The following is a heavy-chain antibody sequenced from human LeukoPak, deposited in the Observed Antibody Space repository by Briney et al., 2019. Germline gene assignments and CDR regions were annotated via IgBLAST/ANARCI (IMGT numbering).Heavy chain of an antibody. CDR3: TRSLGSGSYFYYFDY. J-gene: IGHJ4*02. Sequence: GGSLRLSCAVSGFTFCSYAMLWVRQAPGKGLEWVAVISYDGSNQYYADSVKGRFTISRDNSKNTLYLQMNSLRAEDTAVYYCTRSLGSGSYFYYFDYWGQGTLVTVSS. V-gene: IGHV3-30*04. D-gene: IGHD1-26*01. CDR2: ISYDGSNQ. CDR1: GFTFCSYA.